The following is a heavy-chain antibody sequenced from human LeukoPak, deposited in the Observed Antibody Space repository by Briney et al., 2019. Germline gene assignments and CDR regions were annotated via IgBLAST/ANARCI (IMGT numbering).Heavy chain of an antibody. D-gene: IGHD2-21*02. CDR3: AREDGGYSFDY. CDR2: INPSGGST. Sequence: GASVKVSCKASGYTFTSYYMHWVRQAPGQGLEWMGIINPSGGSTTYAQKFQGRVTMTRDTSTSTVYMELSSLRSEDTAVHYCAREDGGYSFDYWGQGTLVTVSS. V-gene: IGHV1-46*01. CDR1: GYTFTSYY. J-gene: IGHJ4*02.